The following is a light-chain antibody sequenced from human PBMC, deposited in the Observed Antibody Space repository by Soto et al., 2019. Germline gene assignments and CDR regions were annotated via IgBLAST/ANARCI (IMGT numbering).Light chain of an antibody. J-gene: IGLJ3*02. V-gene: IGLV2-11*01. CDR3: CSYAGSYSWV. CDR1: SSDVGAYNY. Sequence: QSALTQPRSVSGSPGQSVTISCTGTSSDVGAYNYVSWYQPHPGKAPKVMIYDVSERPSGVTDRVSGSKSDNKASLTISGLQAEDEADYYCCSYAGSYSWVFGGGTKLTVL. CDR2: DVS.